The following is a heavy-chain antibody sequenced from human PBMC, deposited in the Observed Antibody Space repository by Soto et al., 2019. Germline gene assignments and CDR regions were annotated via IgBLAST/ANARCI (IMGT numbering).Heavy chain of an antibody. CDR2: ISYDGSNK. J-gene: IGHJ4*02. CDR3: AKDECSYGYVDY. V-gene: IGHV3-30*18. CDR1: GFTFSSYG. D-gene: IGHD5-18*01. Sequence: QVQLVESGGGVVQPGRSLRLPCAASGFTFSSYGMHWVRQAPGKGLEWVAVISYDGSNKYYADSVKGRFTISRDNSKNTLYLQMNSLRAEDTAVYYCAKDECSYGYVDYWGQGTLVTPSS.